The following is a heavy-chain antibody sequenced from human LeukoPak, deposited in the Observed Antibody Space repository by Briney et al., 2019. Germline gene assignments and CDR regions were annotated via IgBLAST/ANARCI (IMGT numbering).Heavy chain of an antibody. CDR1: GFTFSSYA. D-gene: IGHD3-22*01. J-gene: IGHJ4*02. CDR3: ARVWSLIVHDY. Sequence: PGGSLRLSCAASGFTFSSYAMSWVRQAPGKGLEWVSSISSSSSYIYYADSVKGRFTISRDNAKNSLYLQMNSLRAEDTAVYYCARVWSLIVHDYWGQGTLVTVSS. V-gene: IGHV3-21*01. CDR2: ISSSSSYI.